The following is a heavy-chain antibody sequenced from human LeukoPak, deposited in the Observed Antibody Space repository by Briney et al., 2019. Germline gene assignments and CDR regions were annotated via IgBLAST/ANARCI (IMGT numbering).Heavy chain of an antibody. Sequence: SETLPLTCTVSGGSISSYYWSWIRQPPGKGLEWIGYIYYSGSTNYNPSLKSRVTISVDTSKNQFSLKLSSVTAADTAVYYCARGIAAAGIRFDPWGQGTLVTVSS. V-gene: IGHV4-59*01. CDR3: ARGIAAAGIRFDP. J-gene: IGHJ5*02. CDR1: GGSISSYY. D-gene: IGHD6-13*01. CDR2: IYYSGST.